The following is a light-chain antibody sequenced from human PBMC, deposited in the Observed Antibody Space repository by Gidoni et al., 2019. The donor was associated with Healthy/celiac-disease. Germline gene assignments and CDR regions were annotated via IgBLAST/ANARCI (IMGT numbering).Light chain of an antibody. CDR2: GAS. J-gene: IGKJ1*01. CDR1: QSCSSN. Sequence: VMTQSPATLSVSPWERATLSCRASQSCSSNVAWYQQKPGQAPRLLIYGASTRATGIPARFSGSGSGTEFTLTISSLQSEDFAVYYCQQYNNWPPWTFGQGTKVEIK. CDR3: QQYNNWPPWT. V-gene: IGKV3-15*01.